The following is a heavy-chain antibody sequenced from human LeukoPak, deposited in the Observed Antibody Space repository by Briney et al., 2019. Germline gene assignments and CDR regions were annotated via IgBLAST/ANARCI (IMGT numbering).Heavy chain of an antibody. Sequence: PGGSLRLSCAASGFSFSSYSINWVRQAPGKGLEWVSYISGDGNAKHYTDSVKGRFTLSRDNAKNALYLQMSSLRAEDTAVYFCARDYVYAFDYWGQGTLVTVSS. CDR3: ARDYVYAFDY. J-gene: IGHJ4*02. CDR1: GFSFSSYS. D-gene: IGHD2/OR15-2a*01. CDR2: ISGDGNAK. V-gene: IGHV3-48*01.